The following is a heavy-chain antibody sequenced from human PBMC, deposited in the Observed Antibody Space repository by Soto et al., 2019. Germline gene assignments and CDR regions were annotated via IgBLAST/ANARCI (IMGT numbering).Heavy chain of an antibody. D-gene: IGHD5-12*01. CDR2: ISSSGTYL. CDR3: AREPLKFSGDAPEAAI. J-gene: IGHJ4*02. V-gene: IGHV3-21*06. CDR1: GFPFSSYS. Sequence: EVQLVESGGGLVKPGGSLRLSCTASGFPFSSYSMNGVRRAPGKGLEWVSSISSSGTYLYYADSVRGRFTVSRDNARDSLYLQMNSLRAEDTAVYYCAREPLKFSGDAPEAAIWGQGTLVTVSS.